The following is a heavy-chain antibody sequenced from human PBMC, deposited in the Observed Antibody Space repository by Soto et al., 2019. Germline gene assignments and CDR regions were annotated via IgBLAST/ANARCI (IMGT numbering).Heavy chain of an antibody. J-gene: IGHJ4*02. Sequence: QITLKESGPTLVKPTQTLTLTCTFSGFSLSTYGVGVGWIRQPPGKALEWLALIYWNDDKRYYSPSLNSRLGIAKDTSNNQVVLTMTYVDPVDTATYYCAQCLGGGNSCYFDYWGQGTLVTVSS. CDR1: GFSLSTYGVG. D-gene: IGHD2-21*02. CDR3: AQCLGGGNSCYFDY. CDR2: IYWNDDK. V-gene: IGHV2-5*01.